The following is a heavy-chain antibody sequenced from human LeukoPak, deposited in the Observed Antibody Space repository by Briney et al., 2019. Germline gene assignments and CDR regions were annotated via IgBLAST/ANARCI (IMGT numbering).Heavy chain of an antibody. V-gene: IGHV3-7*01. CDR3: ARPGFAGYFDY. CDR2: IKQDGSEK. Sequence: GGSLRLSCAASGFTFSSYWLSWVRQAPGKGLEWVANIKQDGSEKYYVDSVKGRFTISRDNAKNSLYLQMNSLRAEDTAVYYCARPGFAGYFDYWGQGTLVTVSS. D-gene: IGHD2-21*01. CDR1: GFTFSSYW. J-gene: IGHJ4*02.